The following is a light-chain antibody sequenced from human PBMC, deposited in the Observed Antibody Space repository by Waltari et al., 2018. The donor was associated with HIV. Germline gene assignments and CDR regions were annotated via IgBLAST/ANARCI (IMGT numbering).Light chain of an antibody. CDR1: SSDVGGYNY. J-gene: IGLJ3*02. V-gene: IGLV2-11*01. CDR2: DVS. CDR3: CSYAGSPWV. Sequence: QSALTQPRSVSGSPGQSVTISCPGTSSDVGGYNYVSWYQQHPGKAPQLMIYDVSKRPSGVPDRFSGSKSGNTASLTISGLQAEDEADYYCCSYAGSPWVFGGGTKLTVL.